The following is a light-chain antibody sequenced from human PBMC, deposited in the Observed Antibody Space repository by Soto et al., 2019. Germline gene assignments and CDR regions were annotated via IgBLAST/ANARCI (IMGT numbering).Light chain of an antibody. V-gene: IGKV3-20*01. J-gene: IGKJ1*01. CDR1: QTVRYNF. CDR2: GSS. Sequence: EIVLTQSPGTLSVSPGESATLSCRTSQTVRYNFLAWYQQRPGHAPRRVIHGSSSRATGIPDRFSGTGSGTDFTLTVSRLEHEDSAVYYCQRYGSAVWTFGRGTRVEI. CDR3: QRYGSAVWT.